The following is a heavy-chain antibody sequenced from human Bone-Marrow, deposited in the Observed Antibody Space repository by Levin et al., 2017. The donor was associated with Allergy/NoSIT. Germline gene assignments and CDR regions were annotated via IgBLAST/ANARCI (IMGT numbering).Heavy chain of an antibody. V-gene: IGHV3-9*01. CDR1: GFSLGDHA. J-gene: IGHJ6*02. Sequence: SLKISCAGSGFSLGDHAMHWVRQAPGKGLEWVAGLSWNSGTIGYADSVQGRFTISRDNAKNSLYLQMNSLRPEDTALYFCVRGTMAVAGEDYGMEVWGQGTTVIVSS. CDR2: LSWNSGTI. D-gene: IGHD6-19*01. CDR3: VRGTMAVAGEDYGMEV.